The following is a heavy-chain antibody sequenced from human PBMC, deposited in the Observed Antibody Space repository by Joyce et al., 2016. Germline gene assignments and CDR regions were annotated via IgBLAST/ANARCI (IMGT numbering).Heavy chain of an antibody. CDR2: INPSGGST. CDR3: ARDTAMATGYYYYGMDV. Sequence: QVQLVQSGAEVKKPGASVKVSCKASGYTFTNYYMHWVRQAPGQGLEWMGIINPSGGSTNSAQKFQCRVTMTRDTSTSTVYMELSSLRSEDTAVYYCARDTAMATGYYYYGMDVWGQGTTVTVSS. CDR1: GYTFTNYY. D-gene: IGHD5-18*01. J-gene: IGHJ6*02. V-gene: IGHV1-46*01.